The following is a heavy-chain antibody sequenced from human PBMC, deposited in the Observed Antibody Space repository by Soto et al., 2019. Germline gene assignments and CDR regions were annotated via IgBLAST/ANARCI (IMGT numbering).Heavy chain of an antibody. CDR2: IIPIFGTA. CDR3: ASGTYYYDSSGYPLIAYFQH. Sequence: SVKVSCKASGGTFSSYAISWVRQAPGQGLEWMGGIIPIFGTANYAQKFQGRVTITADESTSTAYMELSSLRSEDTAVYYCASGTYYYDSSGYPLIAYFQHWGQGTLVTVSS. D-gene: IGHD3-22*01. J-gene: IGHJ1*01. CDR1: GGTFSSYA. V-gene: IGHV1-69*13.